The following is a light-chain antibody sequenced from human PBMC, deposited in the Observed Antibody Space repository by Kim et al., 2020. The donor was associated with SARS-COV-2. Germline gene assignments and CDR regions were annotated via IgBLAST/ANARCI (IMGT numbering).Light chain of an antibody. CDR1: QTIINK. CDR3: QQSNDWPPLT. Sequence: SPGDRATLSCRASQTIINKLVWYQQKPGQAPRLLIYDATTRATGVPARFIGSGSETDFTLTISSLQSEDFAVYYCQQSNDWPPLTFGQGTKVDIK. CDR2: DAT. J-gene: IGKJ1*01. V-gene: IGKV3-15*01.